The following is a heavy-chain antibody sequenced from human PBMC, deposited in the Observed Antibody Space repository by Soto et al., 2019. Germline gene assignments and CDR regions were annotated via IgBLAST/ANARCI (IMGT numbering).Heavy chain of an antibody. V-gene: IGHV5-10-1*01. J-gene: IGHJ1*01. CDR1: GYSFAGYW. CDR2: IDPSDSQT. CDR3: ARPASEGSSSWYPN. D-gene: IGHD6-13*01. Sequence: PGESLKISCKGSGYSFAGYWITWVRQKPGKGLEWMGRIDPSDSQTYYSPSFRGHVTISVTKSITTVFLQWSSLRASDTAMYYCARPASEGSSSWYPNWGQGTLVTV.